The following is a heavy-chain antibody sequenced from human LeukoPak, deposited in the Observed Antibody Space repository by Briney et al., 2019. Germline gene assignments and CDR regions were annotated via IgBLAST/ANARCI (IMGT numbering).Heavy chain of an antibody. Sequence: SETLSLTCAVYGGSFSGYYWSWIRQPPGKGLEWIGEINHSGSTNYNPSLKSRVTISVDTSKNQFSLKLSSVTAADTAVYYCARVSLSYSSGWYGDYYSGMDVWGQGTTVTVSS. V-gene: IGHV4-34*01. J-gene: IGHJ6*02. D-gene: IGHD6-19*01. CDR3: ARVSLSYSSGWYGDYYSGMDV. CDR1: GGSFSGYY. CDR2: INHSGST.